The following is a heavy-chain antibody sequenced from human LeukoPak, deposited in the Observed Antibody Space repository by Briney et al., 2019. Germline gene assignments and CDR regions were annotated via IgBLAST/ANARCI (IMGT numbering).Heavy chain of an antibody. V-gene: IGHV3-30*02. CDR2: IRYDGSNK. CDR3: AKGLPSVVPAATDIVATIQFFDY. J-gene: IGHJ4*02. Sequence: GGSLRLSCAASGFSFSSYGMHWVRQAPGKGLEWVAFIRYDGSNKYYADSGKGRFTISRDNSKNTLYLQMNSLRAEDTAVYYCAKGLPSVVPAATDIVATIQFFDYWGQGTLVTVSS. D-gene: IGHD5-12*01. CDR1: GFSFSSYG.